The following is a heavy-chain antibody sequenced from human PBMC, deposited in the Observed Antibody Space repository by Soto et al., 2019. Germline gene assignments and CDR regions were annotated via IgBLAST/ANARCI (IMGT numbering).Heavy chain of an antibody. CDR1: GFSFSSVA. Sequence: EVQLLESGGGFIHPGGSLRLSCAASGFSFSSVAMNWVRQAPGKGLERVSIISGSADSTFYADSVKGRFTISRDNSKSTLYLQINSLRAEDTAVYYCAKTRGAMIYAISVYGMDVWGQGTTVTVSS. V-gene: IGHV3-23*01. D-gene: IGHD2-8*01. CDR3: AKTRGAMIYAISVYGMDV. CDR2: ISGSADST. J-gene: IGHJ6*02.